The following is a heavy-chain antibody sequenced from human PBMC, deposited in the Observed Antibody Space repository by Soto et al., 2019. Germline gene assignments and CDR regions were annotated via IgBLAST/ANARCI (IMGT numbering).Heavy chain of an antibody. CDR3: ARRKDSSRYFYGMDV. D-gene: IGHD6-13*01. CDR1: GGSFDEYF. V-gene: IGHV4-34*02. CDR2: VHHSGTS. J-gene: IGHJ6*02. Sequence: QVALQQWGAGLLKPSQTLSLTCGVSGGSFDEYFWTWIRLTPGQGLEWIGEVHHSGTSYYNPSLTSRLVVSGDTSKSQVSLTLTSVTAADTGVYYCARRKDSSRYFYGMDVWGQGTTVVVS.